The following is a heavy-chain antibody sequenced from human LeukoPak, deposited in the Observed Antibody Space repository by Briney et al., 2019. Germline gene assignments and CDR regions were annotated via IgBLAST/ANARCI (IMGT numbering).Heavy chain of an antibody. D-gene: IGHD3-22*01. V-gene: IGHV1-18*01. Sequence: GASVKVSCKASGYTFTSYGISWVRQAPGQGVEWMGWISGDNGDTNYAPKLHGSVTMTTDTSTSTAYMELRSLRSDDTAVYYCARDYYDSSGSYYYYMDVWGKGTTVTISS. CDR2: ISGDNGDT. J-gene: IGHJ6*03. CDR3: ARDYYDSSGSYYYYMDV. CDR1: GYTFTSYG.